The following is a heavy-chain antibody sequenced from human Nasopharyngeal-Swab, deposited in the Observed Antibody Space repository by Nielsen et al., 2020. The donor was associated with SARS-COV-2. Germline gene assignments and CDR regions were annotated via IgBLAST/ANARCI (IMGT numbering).Heavy chain of an antibody. Sequence: ESLKISCAASGFSFSSFWMHWVRQVPGEGLVWVSRIDTGGTRTDYAESVKGRFTISRDNAKKTLYLQMNGLRDEDTAIYYCARAGEYRFDYWGQGTLVTVSS. J-gene: IGHJ4*02. CDR2: IDTGGTRT. D-gene: IGHD7-27*01. V-gene: IGHV3-74*01. CDR1: GFSFSSFW. CDR3: ARAGEYRFDY.